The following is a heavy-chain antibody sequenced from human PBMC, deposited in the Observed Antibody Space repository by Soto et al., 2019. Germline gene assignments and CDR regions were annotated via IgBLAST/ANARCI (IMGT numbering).Heavy chain of an antibody. D-gene: IGHD2-15*01. CDR2: ISAYNGNT. V-gene: IGHV1-18*01. J-gene: IGHJ4*02. Sequence: ASVKVSCKASGYTFTSYGISWVRQAPGQGLEWMGWISAYNGNTNYAQKLQGRVTMTTDTSTSTAYMELRSLRSDDTAVYYCARDPGVVVAAAHFDYWGQGTLVTVSS. CDR3: ARDPGVVVAAAHFDY. CDR1: GYTFTSYG.